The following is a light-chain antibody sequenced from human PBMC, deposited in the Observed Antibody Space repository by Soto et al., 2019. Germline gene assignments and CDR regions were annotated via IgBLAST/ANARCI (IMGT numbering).Light chain of an antibody. CDR2: GAF. Sequence: EIVLTQSPGTLSLSPGERAILSCRASQSVSDNNLAWYQQKPGQAPRLLMYGAFFRVTGVPDRFSGSASGVDFTLTISSLEPEDFAVYFCQQYCASPLTFGPGTKVDT. CDR3: QQYCASPLT. V-gene: IGKV3-20*01. CDR1: QSVSDNN. J-gene: IGKJ3*01.